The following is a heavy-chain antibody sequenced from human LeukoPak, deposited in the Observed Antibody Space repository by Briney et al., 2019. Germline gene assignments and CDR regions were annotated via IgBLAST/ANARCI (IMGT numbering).Heavy chain of an antibody. CDR3: ARWGYGYYNLDY. CDR2: ISGSGGST. J-gene: IGHJ4*02. Sequence: GGSLRLSCAASGFIFSSYAMSWVRQAPGKGLEWVSAISGSGGSTYYADSVKGRFTISRDNSKNTLYLQMNSLRAEDTAVYYCARWGYGYYNLDYWGQGTLVTVSS. D-gene: IGHD3-9*01. CDR1: GFIFSSYA. V-gene: IGHV3-23*01.